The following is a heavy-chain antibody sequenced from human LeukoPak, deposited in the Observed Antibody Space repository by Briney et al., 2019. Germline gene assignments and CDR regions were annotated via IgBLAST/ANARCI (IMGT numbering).Heavy chain of an antibody. J-gene: IGHJ4*02. CDR2: IYSNGGT. D-gene: IGHD3-10*01. CDR1: GGSVSTFY. CDR3: ARHVSGIYGSRGDFDY. Sequence: SEPLSLTCSVSGGSVSTFYWSWIRQPPGKGLEWIGYIYSNGGTNYNPSHKSRVTVSVDTSKNQFSLKLNSVTAADTAVYYCARHVSGIYGSRGDFDYWGQGTLVTVSS. V-gene: IGHV4-59*08.